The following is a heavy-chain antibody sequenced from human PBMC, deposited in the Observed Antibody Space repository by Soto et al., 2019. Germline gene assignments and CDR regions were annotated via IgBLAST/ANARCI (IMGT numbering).Heavy chain of an antibody. Sequence: EVQLVDSGGGLVKQGGSLRLSCAASGFVFRNAWINWVRQAPGKGLEWVGRIKSGGATDFAALARGRFAITRDDSRNMAYMQMNNLDTEDTAVYYCTTDSYSTIIDVRFDFWGQGALVTVSS. CDR1: GFVFRNAW. CDR3: TTDSYSTIIDVRFDF. V-gene: IGHV3-15*07. D-gene: IGHD3-22*01. J-gene: IGHJ4*02. CDR2: IKSGGAT.